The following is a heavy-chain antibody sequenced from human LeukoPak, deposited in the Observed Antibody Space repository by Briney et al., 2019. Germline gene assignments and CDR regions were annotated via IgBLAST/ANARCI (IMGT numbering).Heavy chain of an antibody. V-gene: IGHV1-2*02. J-gene: IGHJ4*02. CDR1: GYTFTGYY. CDR3: ARDRAYDSSGYYRDY. CDR2: INPNSGGT. D-gene: IGHD3-22*01. Sequence: GASVKVSCKASGYTFTGYYMHWVRQAPGQGLEWMGWINPNSGGTNYAQKFQGRVTMTRDKSISTAYMELSRLRSDDTAVYYCARDRAYDSSGYYRDYWGQGTLVTVSS.